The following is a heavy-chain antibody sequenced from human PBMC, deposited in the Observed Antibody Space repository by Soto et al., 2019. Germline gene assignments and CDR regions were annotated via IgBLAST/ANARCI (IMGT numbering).Heavy chain of an antibody. CDR2: IYYSGST. CDR1: GGSISSYY. CDR3: AREHKGESGDTSKSSGWYEGYFDY. Sequence: KPSETLSLTCTVSGGSISSYYWSWIRQPPGKGLEWIGYIYYSGSTNYNPSLKSRVTISVDTSKNQFSLKLSSVTAADTAVYYCAREHKGESGDTSKSSGWYEGYFDYWGQGTLVTVSS. J-gene: IGHJ4*02. D-gene: IGHD6-19*01. V-gene: IGHV4-59*01.